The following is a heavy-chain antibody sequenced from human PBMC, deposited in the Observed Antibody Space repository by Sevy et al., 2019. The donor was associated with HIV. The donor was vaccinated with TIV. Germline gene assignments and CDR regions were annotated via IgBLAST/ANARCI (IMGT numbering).Heavy chain of an antibody. D-gene: IGHD3-22*01. V-gene: IGHV3-30-3*01. CDR1: GFTFSSYA. Sequence: GGSLRLSCAASGFTFSSYAMHWVRQAPGKGLEWVAVISYDGSNKYYADSVKGRFTISRDNSKNTLYLQMNSLRAEDTAVYYCARGPITMLVVAKYYWGQGTLVTVSS. CDR2: ISYDGSNK. J-gene: IGHJ4*02. CDR3: ARGPITMLVVAKYY.